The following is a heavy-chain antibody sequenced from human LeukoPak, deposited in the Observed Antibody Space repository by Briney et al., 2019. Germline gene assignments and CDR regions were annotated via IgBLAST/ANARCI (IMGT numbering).Heavy chain of an antibody. CDR2: TNWNGVST. CDR3: AREGAAMYYYDSSGSYYPKPFDS. J-gene: IGHJ4*02. CDR1: GFRFDDYG. V-gene: IGHV3-20*04. D-gene: IGHD3-22*01. Sequence: GGSLRLSCAASGFRFDDYGMSWVRQAPGKGLEWVSGTNWNGVSTAYTDSVKGRFTISRDNVKNSLYLQMNSLKAEDTALYFCAREGAAMYYYDSSGSYYPKPFDSWGQGTLVIVSS.